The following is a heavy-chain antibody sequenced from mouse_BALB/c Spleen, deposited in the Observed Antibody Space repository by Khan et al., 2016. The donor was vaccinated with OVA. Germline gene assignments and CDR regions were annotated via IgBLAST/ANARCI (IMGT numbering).Heavy chain of an antibody. Sequence: QVQLKESGPGLVAPSQTLSITCTISGLYLANNGVHWVRQPPGKGLEWLVLMWGAGSTSYYSVHKSRLTVITDNSRSHVFLQLNSLQTADTAMYFWTRQPNYHYDGTDYWGQGTSVNVSS. CDR1: GLYLANNG. CDR3: TRQPNYHYDGTDY. CDR2: MWGAGST. V-gene: IGHV2-6-1*01. J-gene: IGHJ4*01.